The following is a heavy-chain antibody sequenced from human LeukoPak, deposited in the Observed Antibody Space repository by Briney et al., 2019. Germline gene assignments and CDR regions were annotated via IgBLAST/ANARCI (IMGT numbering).Heavy chain of an antibody. Sequence: EASVKVSCKASGYTFTSYYMHWVRQAPGQGLEWMGIINPSGGSTSYAQKFQGRVTMTRDMSTSTVYMELSSLRSEDTAVYYCARDGVYYGSGSYYQEHYYYYMDVWGKGTTVTVSS. J-gene: IGHJ6*03. D-gene: IGHD3-10*01. CDR1: GYTFTSYY. CDR3: ARDGVYYGSGSYYQEHYYYYMDV. V-gene: IGHV1-46*01. CDR2: INPSGGST.